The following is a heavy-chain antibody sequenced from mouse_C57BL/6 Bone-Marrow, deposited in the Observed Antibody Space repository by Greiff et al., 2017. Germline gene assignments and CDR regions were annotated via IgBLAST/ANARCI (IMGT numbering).Heavy chain of an antibody. J-gene: IGHJ3*01. CDR3: ARDDETGAY. V-gene: IGHV5-4*01. CDR2: ISDGGSYT. Sequence: EVQLVESGGGLVKPGGSLKLSCAASGFTFSSYAMSWVRQTPEKRLEWVETISDGGSYTYYPDNVKGRFTISRDNAKNNLYLQMSHLKSEDTAMYYCARDDETGAYWGQGTLVTVSA. CDR1: GFTFSSYA.